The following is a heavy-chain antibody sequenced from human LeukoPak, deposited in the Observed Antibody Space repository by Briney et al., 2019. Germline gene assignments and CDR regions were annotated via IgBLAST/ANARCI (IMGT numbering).Heavy chain of an antibody. CDR1: GGSISSYY. CDR2: IYYSGST. V-gene: IGHV4-59*08. J-gene: IGHJ4*02. D-gene: IGHD3-22*01. Sequence: SETLSLTCTVSGGSISSYYWSWIRQPPGKGLEWIGYIYYSGSTNYNPSLKSRVTISVDTSKNQFSLKLSSVTAADTAVYCCARHKGYYDSTVDYWGQGTLVTVSS. CDR3: ARHKGYYDSTVDY.